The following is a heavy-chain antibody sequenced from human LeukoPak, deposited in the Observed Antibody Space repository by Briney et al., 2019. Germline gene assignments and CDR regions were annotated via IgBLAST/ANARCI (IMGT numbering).Heavy chain of an antibody. Sequence: KPSETLSLTCTVSGGSISSSSYYWGWIRQPPGKGLEWIGSIYYSGSTYYNPSLKSRVTISVDTSKNQFSPKLSSVTAADTAVYYCASTGIAAAGSDYWGQGTLVTVSS. V-gene: IGHV4-39*07. CDR3: ASTGIAAAGSDY. CDR1: GGSISSSSYY. D-gene: IGHD6-13*01. CDR2: IYYSGST. J-gene: IGHJ4*02.